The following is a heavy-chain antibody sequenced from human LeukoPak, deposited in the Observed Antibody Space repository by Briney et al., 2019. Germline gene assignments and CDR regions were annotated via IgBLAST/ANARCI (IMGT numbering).Heavy chain of an antibody. Sequence: GRSLRLSCAAFGFTFSSYAMHWVRQAPGKGLEWVAVISYDGSNKYYADSVKGRFTISRDNSKNTLYLQMNSRRAEATAVYYCARDAGSSVYYGMDVWGQGTTVTVSS. CDR3: ARDAGSSVYYGMDV. D-gene: IGHD3-22*01. J-gene: IGHJ6*02. CDR1: GFTFSSYA. V-gene: IGHV3-30-3*01. CDR2: ISYDGSNK.